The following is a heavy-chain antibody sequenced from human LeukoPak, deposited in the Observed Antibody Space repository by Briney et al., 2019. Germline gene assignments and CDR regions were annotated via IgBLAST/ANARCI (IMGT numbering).Heavy chain of an antibody. V-gene: IGHV3-23*01. CDR3: AKAGAVVVVAAKYFDY. CDR2: ISGGGDFT. Sequence: PGGSLRLSCAASGFTFRSFAMNWVRQAPGKGLECVSAISGGGDFTKYADSVKGRFTISRDNSKSTLYLQMNSLRAEDTAVYYCAKAGAVVVVAAKYFDYWGQGTLVTVSS. CDR1: GFTFRSFA. J-gene: IGHJ4*02. D-gene: IGHD2-15*01.